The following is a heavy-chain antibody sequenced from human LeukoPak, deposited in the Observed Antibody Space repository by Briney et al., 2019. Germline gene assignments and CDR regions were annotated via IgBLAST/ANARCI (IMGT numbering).Heavy chain of an antibody. CDR3: ARHVRAAAGGWFDP. J-gene: IGHJ5*02. CDR2: IYYSGST. Sequence: SETLSLTCTVSGGSISSYYWSWIRQPPGKGLEWIGYIYYSGSTNYNPSLKSRVTISVDTSKNQFSLKLSSVTAADTAVYYCARHVRAAAGGWFDPWGQGTLVIVSS. V-gene: IGHV4-59*08. CDR1: GGSISSYY. D-gene: IGHD6-13*01.